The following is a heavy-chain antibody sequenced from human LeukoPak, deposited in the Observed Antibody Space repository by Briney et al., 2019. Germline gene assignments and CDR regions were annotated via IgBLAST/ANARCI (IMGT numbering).Heavy chain of an antibody. CDR1: GFTLSTYG. Sequence: GGSLRLSCAASGFTLSTYGMRWVRQAPGKGLEWVAFLRYDGSYKNYAASVKGPFTIPSPNSKNPLNLQMHGPGAAATANYHCAKVGLSGNYLYSFYHSGQGTLVAVFS. J-gene: IGHJ4*02. CDR3: AKVGLSGNYLYSFYH. V-gene: IGHV3-30*02. D-gene: IGHD3-10*01. CDR2: LRYDGSYK.